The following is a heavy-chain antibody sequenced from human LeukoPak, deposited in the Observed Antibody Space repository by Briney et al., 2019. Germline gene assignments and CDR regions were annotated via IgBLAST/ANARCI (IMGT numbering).Heavy chain of an antibody. CDR3: AKEEYSSSYDY. Sequence: GGSLRLSCAASGFTFSSYAMSWVRQAPGRGLEWVSGISGSGGSTKYADSVKGRFTISRDNSKNTLYLQMNSLRAEDTVVYYCAKEEYSSSYDYWGQGTLVTVSS. D-gene: IGHD6-6*01. CDR2: ISGSGGST. V-gene: IGHV3-23*01. CDR1: GFTFSSYA. J-gene: IGHJ4*02.